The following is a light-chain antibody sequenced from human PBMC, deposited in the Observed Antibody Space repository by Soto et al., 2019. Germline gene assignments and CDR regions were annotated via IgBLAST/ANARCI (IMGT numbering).Light chain of an antibody. Sequence: VFRHSPVTLSLSPGERATLSCRASQSFRGLLAWYQQKPGQAPRLLIYDAYNRATGIPPRFSGSGSGTDFTLTISSLEPEDSAVYYCQQRHMRPFTFGQGTRLEI. CDR2: DAY. V-gene: IGKV3-11*01. CDR1: QSFRGL. CDR3: QQRHMRPFT. J-gene: IGKJ5*01.